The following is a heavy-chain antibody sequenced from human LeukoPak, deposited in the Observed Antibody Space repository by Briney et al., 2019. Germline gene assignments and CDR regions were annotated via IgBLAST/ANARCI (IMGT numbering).Heavy chain of an antibody. V-gene: IGHV1-18*01. CDR1: GYTFTSYG. CDR3: ARGGPYSSSWYNTYNWFDP. D-gene: IGHD6-13*01. J-gene: IGHJ5*02. CDR2: ISAYNGNT. Sequence: ASVKVSCKASGYTFTSYGISWVRQAPGQGLEWMGWISAYNGNTNYAQKFQGRVTMTRDTSTSTVYMELSSLRSEDTAVYYCARGGPYSSSWYNTYNWFDPWGQGTLVAVSS.